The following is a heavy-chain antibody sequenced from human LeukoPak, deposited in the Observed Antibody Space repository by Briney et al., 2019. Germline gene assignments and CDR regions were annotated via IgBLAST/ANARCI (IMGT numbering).Heavy chain of an antibody. CDR3: AKLLRGTSEYDALNF. V-gene: IGHV3-30-3*02. Sequence: PGRSLRLSCAASGFTFSSYAMHWVRQAPGKGLEWVAVISYDGSNKYYADSVKGRFTISRDNSKNTLYLQMNSLRAEDTAVYYCAKLLRGTSEYDALNFWGQGTMVTVSS. D-gene: IGHD1-26*01. CDR2: ISYDGSNK. J-gene: IGHJ3*01. CDR1: GFTFSSYA.